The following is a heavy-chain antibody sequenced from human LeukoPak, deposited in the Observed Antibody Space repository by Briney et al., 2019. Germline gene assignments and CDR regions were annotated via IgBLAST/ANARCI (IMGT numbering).Heavy chain of an antibody. V-gene: IGHV1-2*02. J-gene: IGHJ4*02. D-gene: IGHD3-10*01. CDR1: GYTFTGYY. CDR3: ARVTAYYGSGTEADY. CDR2: INPNSGGT. Sequence: GASVTVSFKSSGYTFTGYYMHWVRQAPGQGLEWMGWINPNSGGTNYAQKFQGRVTMTRDTSISTAYMELSRLRSDDTAVYYCARVTAYYGSGTEADYWGQGTLVTVSS.